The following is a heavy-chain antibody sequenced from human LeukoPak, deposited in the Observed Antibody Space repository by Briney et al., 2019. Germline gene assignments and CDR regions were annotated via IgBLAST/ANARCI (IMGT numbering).Heavy chain of an antibody. D-gene: IGHD2-21*01. Sequence: GGSLRLSCAASGFTFSSYWMSWVRQAPGKGLEWVANIKQDGSEKYYVDSVKGRFTISRDNAKNSLYLQMNSLRAEDTAVYYCAKDQGVVGHYFDYWGQGTLVTVSS. J-gene: IGHJ4*02. CDR1: GFTFSSYW. CDR2: IKQDGSEK. V-gene: IGHV3-7*03. CDR3: AKDQGVVGHYFDY.